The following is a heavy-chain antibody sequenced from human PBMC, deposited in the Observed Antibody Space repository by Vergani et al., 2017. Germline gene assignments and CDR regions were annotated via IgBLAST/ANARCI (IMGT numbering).Heavy chain of an antibody. Sequence: EVQLLESGGGLVQPGGSLRLSCAASGFTFSSYAMSWVRQAPGKGLEWVSAISGSGGSTYYADSVKGRFTISRDNSKNTLYLQMNSLRAEDTAVYYCAKDGTACRREMYYFDYWGQGTLVTVSS. J-gene: IGHJ4*02. CDR2: ISGSGGST. D-gene: IGHD5-24*01. CDR1: GFTFSSYA. V-gene: IGHV3-23*01. CDR3: AKDGTACRREMYYFDY.